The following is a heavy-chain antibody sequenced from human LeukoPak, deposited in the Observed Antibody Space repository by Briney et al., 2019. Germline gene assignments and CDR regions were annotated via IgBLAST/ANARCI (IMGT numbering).Heavy chain of an antibody. Sequence: GGSLRLSCAASGFTFSDYYMSWIRQAPGKGLEWVSYISSSGSTIYYADSVKGRFTISRDNAKNSLYLQMNSLRAEDTAVYYCARSLVTATPYYYVWGQGTTVTVSS. J-gene: IGHJ6*02. V-gene: IGHV3-11*01. CDR2: ISSSGSTI. D-gene: IGHD2-21*02. CDR3: ARSLVTATPYYYV. CDR1: GFTFSDYY.